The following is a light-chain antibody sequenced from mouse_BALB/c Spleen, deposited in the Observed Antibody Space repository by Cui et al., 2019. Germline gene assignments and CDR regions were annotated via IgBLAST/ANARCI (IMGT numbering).Light chain of an antibody. CDR3: HQDYSSLT. Sequence: IVMIQTRRLMFVSAGNGVIITCEASHIVSNDVAWHQQKPEQSPNLLIYYASNRYTGVPDRFTGSGYGTDFPFTISPVQAEDLAVYFCHQDYSSLTFGAGTKLELK. V-gene: IGKV6-32*01. CDR2: YAS. CDR1: HIVSND. J-gene: IGKJ5*01.